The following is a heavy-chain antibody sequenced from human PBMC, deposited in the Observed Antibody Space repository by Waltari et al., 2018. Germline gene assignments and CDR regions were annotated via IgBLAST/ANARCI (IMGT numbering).Heavy chain of an antibody. D-gene: IGHD3-3*01. J-gene: IGHJ4*02. CDR3: AREAPFGVVSSFDY. CDR2: ISYDGSSQ. V-gene: IGHV3-33*01. Sequence: VQLVESGGGVVQPGRSLRLSCAASGFTFKTYGRHWVRQAPGKGLEWVGVISYDGSSQNYGDSVKGRFTISRDNSKSTLYLQMNSLRGEDTAVYYCAREAPFGVVSSFDYWGQGILATVSS. CDR1: GFTFKTYG.